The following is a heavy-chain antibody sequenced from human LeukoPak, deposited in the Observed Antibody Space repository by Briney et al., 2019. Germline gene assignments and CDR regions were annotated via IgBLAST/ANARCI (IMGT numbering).Heavy chain of an antibody. Sequence: ASVKVSCKSSGYTFTGYYMHWVRQAPGQGLEWMGIINPSGGSTSYAQKFQGRVTMTRDMSTSTVYMELSSLRSEGTAVYYCARSDENGYVLDYWGQGTLVTVSS. D-gene: IGHD3-16*01. CDR1: GYTFTGYY. CDR3: ARSDENGYVLDY. V-gene: IGHV1-46*01. J-gene: IGHJ4*02. CDR2: INPSGGST.